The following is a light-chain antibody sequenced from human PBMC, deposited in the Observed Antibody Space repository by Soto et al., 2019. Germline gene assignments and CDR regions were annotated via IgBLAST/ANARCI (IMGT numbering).Light chain of an antibody. V-gene: IGKV1-27*01. CDR1: QGISTY. CDR3: QKYNSSPLT. J-gene: IGKJ4*01. CDR2: AAS. Sequence: DIQMTQSPSSLSASVGGRVTITCRASQGISTYLAWYQQKPGKVPKLLIYAASTLQSRVPSRFSGSGSGTEFTLTISSLQPEDVATYYCQKYNSSPLTFGGGTKVEIK.